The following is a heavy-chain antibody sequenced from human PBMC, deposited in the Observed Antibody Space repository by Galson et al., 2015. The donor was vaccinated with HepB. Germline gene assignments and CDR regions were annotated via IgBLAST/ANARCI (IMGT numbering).Heavy chain of an antibody. Sequence: PALVKPTQTLTLTCTFSGFSLSTSGMCVSWIRQPPGKALEWLARTDWDDDKYYSTSLKTRLTTSKDTSKNQVVLTMTNMDPVDTATYYCARSHKGGFDYWGQGTLVTVSS. J-gene: IGHJ4*02. V-gene: IGHV2-70*11. CDR2: TDWDDDK. CDR1: GFSLSTSGMC. CDR3: ARSHKGGFDY. D-gene: IGHD3-16*01.